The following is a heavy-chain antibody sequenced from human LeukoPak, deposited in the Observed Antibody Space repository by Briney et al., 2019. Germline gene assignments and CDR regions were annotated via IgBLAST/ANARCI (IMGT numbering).Heavy chain of an antibody. Sequence: SETLSLTCTVSGGSISSINYYWGWIRQPPGKGLEWIGYVYYSESTNYSPSLKSRVSMSVDTSKIQFSLKLSSVTAADTAVYYCARATSATGDAFDIWGQGTLVIVSS. CDR2: VYYSEST. CDR1: GGSISSINYY. CDR3: ARATSATGDAFDI. V-gene: IGHV4-61*05. J-gene: IGHJ3*02. D-gene: IGHD6-13*01.